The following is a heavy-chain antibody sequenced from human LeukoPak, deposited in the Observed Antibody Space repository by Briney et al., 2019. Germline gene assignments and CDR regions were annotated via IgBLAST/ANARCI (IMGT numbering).Heavy chain of an antibody. CDR2: MNPNSGNT. V-gene: IGHV1-8*01. J-gene: IGHJ6*03. CDR3: ARGSKGIVVVPAAPKKDYYYYMDV. CDR1: GYTFTIYD. Sequence: ASVKVSCKASGYTFTIYDINWVRQATGQGLEWMGWMNPNSGNTGYAQKFQGRVTMTRNTSISTAYMELSSMRSEDTAVYYCARGSKGIVVVPAAPKKDYYYYMDVWGKGTTVTVSS. D-gene: IGHD2-2*01.